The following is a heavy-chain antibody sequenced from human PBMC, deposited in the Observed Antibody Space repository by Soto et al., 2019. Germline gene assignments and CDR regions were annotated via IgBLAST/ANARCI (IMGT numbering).Heavy chain of an antibody. J-gene: IGHJ4*02. D-gene: IGHD6-19*01. CDR2: ISYDGSNK. CDR3: AKGLSGWLDY. Sequence: PGGSLRLFCAASGFTFSSYGMHWVRQAPGKGLEWVAVISYDGSNKYYADSVKGRFTISRDNSKNTLYLQMNSLRAEDTAVYYCAKGLSGWLDYWGQGTLVTVSS. V-gene: IGHV3-30*18. CDR1: GFTFSSYG.